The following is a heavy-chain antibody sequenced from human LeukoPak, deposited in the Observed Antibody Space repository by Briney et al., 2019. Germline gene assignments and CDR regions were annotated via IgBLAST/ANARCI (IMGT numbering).Heavy chain of an antibody. Sequence: GGSLRLSCAASGFTFSSYDMHWVRQAPGKGLEWVAFIRYDGSNKYYADSVKGRFTICRDNTKNTLYLQMNSLRTEDTAVYYCAKGADYVVYWGQGTLVTVSS. CDR1: GFTFSSYD. V-gene: IGHV3-30*02. CDR3: AKGADYVVY. J-gene: IGHJ4*02. CDR2: IRYDGSNK.